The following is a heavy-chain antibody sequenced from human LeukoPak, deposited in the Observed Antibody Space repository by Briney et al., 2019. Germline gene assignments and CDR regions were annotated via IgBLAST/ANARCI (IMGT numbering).Heavy chain of an antibody. CDR3: ARDRPAYGMDV. V-gene: IGHV3-74*01. CDR1: GVTFSSYW. Sequence: GGSLRLSCAASGVTFSSYWMHWVRQAPGKGLVWVSRINSDGSSTSYADSVKGRFTISRDNAKNTLYLQMNSLRAEDTAVYYCARDRPAYGMDVWGQGTTVTVSS. CDR2: INSDGSST. J-gene: IGHJ6*02.